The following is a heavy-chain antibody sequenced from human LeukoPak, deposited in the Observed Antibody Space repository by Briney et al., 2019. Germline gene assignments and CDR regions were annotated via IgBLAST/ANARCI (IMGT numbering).Heavy chain of an antibody. CDR1: GFSLTTSGVG. CDR2: IYWDDDK. CDR3: AHSQTYYYDSSGYYYFDY. J-gene: IGHJ4*02. Sequence: SGPTLVNPTQTLTLTCTFSGFSLTTSGVGVGWIRQPPGKALEWLALIYWDDDKRYSPFLKSRLTITKDTSTDQVVLTMTNMDPVDTATYYCAHSQTYYYDSSGYYYFDYWGQGTLVTVSS. D-gene: IGHD3-22*01. V-gene: IGHV2-5*02.